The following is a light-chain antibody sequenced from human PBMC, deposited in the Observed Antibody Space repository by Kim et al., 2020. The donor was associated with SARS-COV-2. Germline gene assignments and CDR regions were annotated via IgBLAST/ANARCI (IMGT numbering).Light chain of an antibody. J-gene: IGLJ2*01. Sequence: GQSVTISCTGTSSDVGGYNYVSWYQQHPGKAPKLMIYEVSKRPSGVPDRFSGSMSGNTASLTVSGLQAEDEADYYCSSYGGSNNLVFGGGTQLTVL. CDR2: EVS. CDR1: SSDVGGYNY. V-gene: IGLV2-8*01. CDR3: SSYGGSNNLV.